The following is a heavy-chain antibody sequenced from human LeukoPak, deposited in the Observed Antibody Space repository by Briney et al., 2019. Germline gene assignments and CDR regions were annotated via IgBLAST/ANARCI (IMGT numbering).Heavy chain of an antibody. CDR3: ARDATIFGSVSWFDP. J-gene: IGHJ5*02. D-gene: IGHD3-3*01. CDR1: GGSVSSGSYY. CDR2: IYYSGST. Sequence: SETLSLTCTVSGGSVSSGSYYWSWIRQPPGKGLEWIGYIYYSGSTNYNPSLKSRVTISVDTSKNQFSLKLSSVTAADTAVYYCARDATIFGSVSWFDPWGQGTLVTVSS. V-gene: IGHV4-61*01.